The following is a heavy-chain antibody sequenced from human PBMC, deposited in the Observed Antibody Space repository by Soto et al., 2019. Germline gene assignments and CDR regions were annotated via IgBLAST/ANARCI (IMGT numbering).Heavy chain of an antibody. D-gene: IGHD3-9*01. V-gene: IGHV1-2*04. J-gene: IGHJ5*02. CDR2: INPNSGGT. CDR1: GYTFTGYY. Sequence: ASVKVSCKASGYTFTGYYMHWVRQAPGQGLEWMGWINPNSGGTNYAQKFQGWVTMTRDTSISTAYMGLSRLRSDDTAVYYCARSLGYLTGYFNWFDPWGQGTLVTVSS. CDR3: ARSLGYLTGYFNWFDP.